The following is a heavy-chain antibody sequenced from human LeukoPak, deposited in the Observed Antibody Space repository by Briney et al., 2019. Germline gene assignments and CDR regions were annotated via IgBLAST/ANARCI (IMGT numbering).Heavy chain of an antibody. Sequence: PSETLSLTCTVSGGSISSSSYYWGWIRQPPGKGLEWIGSIYYSGSTYYNPSLKSRVTISVDTSKNQFSLKLSSVTAADTAVYYCARPTLTYRTMDVWGKGTTVTVSS. D-gene: IGHD1-20*01. CDR3: ARPTLTYRTMDV. V-gene: IGHV4-39*01. CDR2: IYYSGST. J-gene: IGHJ6*04. CDR1: GGSISSSSYY.